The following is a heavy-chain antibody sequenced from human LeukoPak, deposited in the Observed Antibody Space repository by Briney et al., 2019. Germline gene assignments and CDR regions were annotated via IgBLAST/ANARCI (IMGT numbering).Heavy chain of an antibody. D-gene: IGHD4-11*01. Sequence: GGSLRLSCAASGFTFSSYSMNWVRQAPGKGLEWVSSISSSSSSYIYYADSVKGRFTISRDNAKNSLYLQMNSLRAEDAAVYYCASYSNYGGPFDFWGQGTLVTVSS. CDR2: ISSSSSSYI. J-gene: IGHJ4*02. CDR1: GFTFSSYS. V-gene: IGHV3-21*01. CDR3: ASYSNYGGPFDF.